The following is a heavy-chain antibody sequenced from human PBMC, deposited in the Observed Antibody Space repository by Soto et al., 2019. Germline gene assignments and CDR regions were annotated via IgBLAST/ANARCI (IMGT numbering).Heavy chain of an antibody. D-gene: IGHD3-22*01. V-gene: IGHV3-73*01. Sequence: GGSRRLSCAASGFTFSGSVRHWVRKASGKGREGVGRIRIKANSYATAYAASVKGRFTISIDDSKNKAYLQMNSLKTEDTAVYYCNTPDHYDSSADAFDIWGQGTMVTVSS. CDR1: GFTFSGSV. CDR3: NTPDHYDSSADAFDI. CDR2: IRIKANSYAT. J-gene: IGHJ3*02.